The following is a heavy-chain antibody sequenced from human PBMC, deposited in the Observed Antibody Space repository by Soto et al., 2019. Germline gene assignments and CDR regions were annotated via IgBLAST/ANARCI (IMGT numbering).Heavy chain of an antibody. CDR3: AKVDWNDVSFDY. J-gene: IGHJ4*02. Sequence: EVQLVESGGGLVQPGRSLRLSCAASGFTFDDYAMHWVRRAPGKGLEWVSGISWNSGSIGYADSVKGRFTISRDNAKNSLYLQMNSLRAEDTALYYCAKVDWNDVSFDYWGQGTLVTVSS. V-gene: IGHV3-9*01. CDR2: ISWNSGSI. D-gene: IGHD1-1*01. CDR1: GFTFDDYA.